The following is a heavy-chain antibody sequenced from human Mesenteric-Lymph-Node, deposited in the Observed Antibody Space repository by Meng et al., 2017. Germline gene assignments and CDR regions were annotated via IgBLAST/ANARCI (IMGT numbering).Heavy chain of an antibody. D-gene: IGHD3-10*01. V-gene: IGHV4-39*01. CDR2: IYHSGRT. CDR3: ARRRGGSGRDC. CDR1: GGSMSSNGYY. Sequence: QLQLKEWAPGLVKTSDTLSLTWTVSGGSMSSNGYYWDWVRQPPGKGLEWIGAIYHSGRTSYNPSLQSRVTMFVDTSKNQFSLMLTSVTATDTAVYYCARRRGGSGRDCWGQGTLVTVSS. J-gene: IGHJ4*02.